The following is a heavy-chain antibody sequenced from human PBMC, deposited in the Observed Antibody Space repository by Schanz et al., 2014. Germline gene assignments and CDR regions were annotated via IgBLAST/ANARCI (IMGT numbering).Heavy chain of an antibody. Sequence: PGGSLRLSCAASGFVFGDYYMTWIRQAPGKGLEWLSYISDSGTYTNYADSVKGRFTISRDNAKNSLYLQMNSLRAEDTAVYYCARPPHDSSGYYPFDYWGQGTLVTVSS. V-gene: IGHV3-11*03. CDR1: GFVFGDYY. CDR3: ARPPHDSSGYYPFDY. D-gene: IGHD3-22*01. CDR2: ISDSGTYT. J-gene: IGHJ4*02.